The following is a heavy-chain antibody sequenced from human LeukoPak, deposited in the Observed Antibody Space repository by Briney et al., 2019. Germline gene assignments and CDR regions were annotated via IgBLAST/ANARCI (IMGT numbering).Heavy chain of an antibody. CDR3: ATSDYYDSGRGGVSPFDH. Sequence: PGGSLRLSCAASGFIFADHGMTWVRQVPGKGLEWVSGINWNGGSTGYVDSVKGRFTISRDNAKNSVYLQMNSLRAEDTAVYYCATSDYYDSGRGGVSPFDHWGQGTLVTVSS. CDR1: GFIFADHG. V-gene: IGHV3-20*04. J-gene: IGHJ4*02. CDR2: INWNGGST. D-gene: IGHD3-10*01.